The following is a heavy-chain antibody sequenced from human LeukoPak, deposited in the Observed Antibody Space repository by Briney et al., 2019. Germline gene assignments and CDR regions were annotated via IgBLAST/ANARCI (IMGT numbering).Heavy chain of an antibody. J-gene: IGHJ4*02. CDR2: IYTTGNT. CDR1: GASIVSGTYY. Sequence: SETLSLTCSVSGASIVSGTYYWSWIRQPAGKGLEWIGRIYTTGNTNYNPSLKNRVTISEDTSQNQFSLSLRSVTAADTAVYYCATGRTGTTVDYWGQGTLVTVSS. CDR3: ATGRTGTTVDY. D-gene: IGHD1-7*01. V-gene: IGHV4-61*02.